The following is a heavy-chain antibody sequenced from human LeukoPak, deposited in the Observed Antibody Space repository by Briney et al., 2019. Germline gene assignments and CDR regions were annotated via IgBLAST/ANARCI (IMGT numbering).Heavy chain of an antibody. CDR1: GFTFSSYE. Sequence: GGSLRLSCAASGFTFSSYEMNWVRQAPGKGLEWVSYISSSGSTIYYADSVKGRFTISSDNAKNSLYLQMNGLRAEDTAVYYCARGKDFWSGYRYYYYYYGMDVWGQGTTVTVSS. D-gene: IGHD3-3*01. CDR2: ISSSGSTI. J-gene: IGHJ6*02. V-gene: IGHV3-48*03. CDR3: ARGKDFWSGYRYYYYYYGMDV.